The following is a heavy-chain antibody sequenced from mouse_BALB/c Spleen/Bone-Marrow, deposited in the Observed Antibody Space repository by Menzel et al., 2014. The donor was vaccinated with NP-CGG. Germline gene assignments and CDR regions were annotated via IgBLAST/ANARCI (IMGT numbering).Heavy chain of an antibody. J-gene: IGHJ2*01. CDR3: ARLGYSGYHDT. D-gene: IGHD1-2*01. Sequence: VQLKESGGGLVQPGGSLNLACVASGFDFGRYWMSWARQAPGKGLEWIGEINPGSSTINYSPSLKDKFIISRDNAKNTLYLQMSKVRSEDTALYYCARLGYSGYHDTWGQGTTLTVSS. V-gene: IGHV4-2*02. CDR2: INPGSSTI. CDR1: GFDFGRYW.